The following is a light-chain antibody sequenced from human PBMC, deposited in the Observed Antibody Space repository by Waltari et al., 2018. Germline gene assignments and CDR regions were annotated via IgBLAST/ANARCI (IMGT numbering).Light chain of an antibody. CDR2: DVS. V-gene: IGLV2-14*01. CDR3: SSYTSSSTPVV. Sequence: QSALTQPASVSGSPGQSITISCTGTSSDVGGYNYVSLYQQPPGKAPKLMIYDVSNRPSGVSNRFSGSKSGNTASLTISGLQAEDEADYYCSSYTSSSTPVVFGGGTKLTVL. J-gene: IGLJ2*01. CDR1: SSDVGGYNY.